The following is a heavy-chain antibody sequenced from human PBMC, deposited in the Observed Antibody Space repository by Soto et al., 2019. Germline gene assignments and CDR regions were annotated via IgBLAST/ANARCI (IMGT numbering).Heavy chain of an antibody. CDR3: AKDRSIAAAGTGNWFDP. J-gene: IGHJ5*02. CDR1: GFTCSSYA. V-gene: IGHV3-23*01. Sequence: PWWPLRLSCSASGFTCSSYAMSWFRQAPGKGLEWVSAISGSGGSTYYADSVKGRFTISRDNSKNTLYLQMNSLRAEDTAVYYCAKDRSIAAAGTGNWFDPWGQGTLVTVSS. CDR2: ISGSGGST. D-gene: IGHD6-13*01.